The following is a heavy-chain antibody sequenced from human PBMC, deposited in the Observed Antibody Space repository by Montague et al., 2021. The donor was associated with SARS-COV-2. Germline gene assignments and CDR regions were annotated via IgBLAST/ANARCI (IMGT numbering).Heavy chain of an antibody. D-gene: IGHD6-13*01. CDR3: ARDRDLSSWDY. J-gene: IGHJ4*02. V-gene: IGHV6-1*01. CDR2: N. Sequence: NEYAVSVKSRITINPDTSKNQFSLQLNSVTPEDTAMYYCARDRDLSSWDYWGQGTLVTV.